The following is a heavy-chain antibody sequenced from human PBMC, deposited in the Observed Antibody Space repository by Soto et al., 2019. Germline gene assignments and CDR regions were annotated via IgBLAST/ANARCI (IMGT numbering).Heavy chain of an antibody. V-gene: IGHV4-31*03. CDR2: IYYSGST. J-gene: IGHJ4*02. D-gene: IGHD6-13*01. CDR1: GGSISSGGYY. CDR3: ARSRIAAAGYDY. Sequence: SETLSLTCTVSGGSISSGGYYWGWIRQHPGKGLEWIGYIYYSGSTYYNPSLKSRVTISVDTSKNQFSLKLSSVTAADTAVYYCARSRIAAAGYDYWGQGTLVTVSS.